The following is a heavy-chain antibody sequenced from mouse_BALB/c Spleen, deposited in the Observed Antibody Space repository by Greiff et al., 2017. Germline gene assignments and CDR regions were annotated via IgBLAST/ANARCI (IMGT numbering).Heavy chain of an antibody. J-gene: IGHJ3*01. D-gene: IGHD3-1*01. V-gene: IGHV3-6*02. CDR2: ISYDGSN. Sequence: DVHLVESGPGLVKPSQSLSLTCSVTGYSITSGYYWNWIRQFPGNKLEWMGYISYDGSNNYNPSLKNRISITRDTSKNQFFLKLNSVTTEDTATYYCARDKLGLREAYRGQGTLVTVSA. CDR3: ARDKLGLREAY. CDR1: GYSITSGYY.